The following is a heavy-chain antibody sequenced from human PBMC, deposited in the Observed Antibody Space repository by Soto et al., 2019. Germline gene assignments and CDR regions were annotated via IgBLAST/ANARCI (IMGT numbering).Heavy chain of an antibody. CDR3: ARDLWGYCGADCYPMDV. CDR1: GGSISSYY. Sequence: QVRLQESGPGLVKPSETLSLTCTVSGGSISSYYWSWIRQPPGKGLEWIGYMYNSGSTIYNPSLKSRVSISVDTSENQVSLKLNSVTAADTAVYYCARDLWGYCGADCYPMDVWGQGTTVTVSS. J-gene: IGHJ6*02. D-gene: IGHD2-21*02. V-gene: IGHV4-59*01. CDR2: MYNSGST.